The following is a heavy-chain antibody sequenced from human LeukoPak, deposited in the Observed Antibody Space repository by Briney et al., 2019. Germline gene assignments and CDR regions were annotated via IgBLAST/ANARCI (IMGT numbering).Heavy chain of an antibody. D-gene: IGHD7-27*01. Sequence: PGGSLRLSCAASGFTFSSYGMHWVRQAPGKGLEWVTIIWYDGGNKYYADSVKGRFTISRDNSKNTVSLQMNSLRAEDTAVYYCARSLGRDYWGQGTLVTVSS. J-gene: IGHJ4*02. CDR3: ARSLGRDY. CDR1: GFTFSSYG. V-gene: IGHV3-33*01. CDR2: IWYDGGNK.